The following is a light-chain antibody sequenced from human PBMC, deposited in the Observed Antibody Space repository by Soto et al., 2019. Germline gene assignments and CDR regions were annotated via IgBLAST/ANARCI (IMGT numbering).Light chain of an antibody. V-gene: IGKV3-20*01. CDR1: QSVASNY. J-gene: IGKJ2*01. CDR2: GSS. Sequence: EIVLTQSPGTLSLSPGERATLSCRASQSVASNYLAWFQQQPGQAPRLLISGSSNRATVVPDRFSGSGSGTDFTLTIRRVEPEDFAVYYCQQYGSSPYTFGQGTKLEIK. CDR3: QQYGSSPYT.